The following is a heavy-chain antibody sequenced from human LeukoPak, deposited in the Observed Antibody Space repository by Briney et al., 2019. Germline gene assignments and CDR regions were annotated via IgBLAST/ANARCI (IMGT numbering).Heavy chain of an antibody. V-gene: IGHV3-66*01. CDR2: IYSGGTT. Sequence: GGSLRLSCAASGFTVSSNYVSWVRQAPGKGLEWVSVIYSGGTTYYADSVKGRFTISRDNSKNTLYLQMNSLRAEDTAVYYCARGETRRGYNYDSRFGDYWGQGTLVTVSS. CDR3: ARGETRRGYNYDSRFGDY. D-gene: IGHD5-18*01. J-gene: IGHJ4*02. CDR1: GFTVSSNY.